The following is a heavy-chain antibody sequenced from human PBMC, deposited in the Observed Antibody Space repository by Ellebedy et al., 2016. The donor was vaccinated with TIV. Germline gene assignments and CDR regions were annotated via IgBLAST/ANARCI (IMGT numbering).Heavy chain of an antibody. V-gene: IGHV1-69*04. CDR3: AREHGCSRGSCHPQEFDY. CDR1: GGTFSSYA. CDR2: IIPILGIA. J-gene: IGHJ4*02. Sequence: AASVQVSCKASGGTFSSYAISWVRHAPGQGLEWMGRIIPILGIANYAQKFQGRVTITADKSTSTAYMELSSLRSEDTAVYYCAREHGCSRGSCHPQEFDYWGQGTLVTVSS. D-gene: IGHD2-15*01.